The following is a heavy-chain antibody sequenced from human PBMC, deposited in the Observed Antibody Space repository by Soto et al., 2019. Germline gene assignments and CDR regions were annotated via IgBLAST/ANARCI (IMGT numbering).Heavy chain of an antibody. CDR3: ARDGSNKPGFYYGMDV. Sequence: QVQLVASGGGVVQPGRSLRLSCEAFGFTFSNHGMHWVRQAPGKGLQWVASVWSDGSNRYYADSVKGRFTMSRDNSKKTLSLQMNNLRADDTAVYYCARDGSNKPGFYYGMDVWGQETTVSVSS. CDR1: GFTFSNHG. D-gene: IGHD4-4*01. V-gene: IGHV3-33*01. CDR2: VWSDGSNR. J-gene: IGHJ6*02.